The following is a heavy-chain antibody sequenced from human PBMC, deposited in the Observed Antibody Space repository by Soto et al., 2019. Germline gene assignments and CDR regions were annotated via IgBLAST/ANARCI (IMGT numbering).Heavy chain of an antibody. J-gene: IGHJ4*02. CDR2: IYSGGST. CDR3: ARMSGPWEPFDY. D-gene: IGHD1-26*01. Sequence: GGSLRLSCAASGFTVSSNYISWVRQAPGKGLEWVSVIYSGGSTYYADSVKGQFTISRDNSKNTLYLQMNSLRAEDTAVYYCARMSGPWEPFDYWGQGTLVTVSS. V-gene: IGHV3-53*01. CDR1: GFTVSSNY.